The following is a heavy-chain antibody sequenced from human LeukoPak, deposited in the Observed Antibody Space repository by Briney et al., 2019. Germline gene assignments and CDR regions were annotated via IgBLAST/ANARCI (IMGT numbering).Heavy chain of an antibody. CDR2: IYYSGST. D-gene: IGHD6-19*01. J-gene: IGHJ4*02. Sequence: SETLSLTCTVSGGSMSPYHWGCIRQPPGKGLEWTGYIYYSGSTNYNPPLNSRVTISVDTSKNQFSLRLSSVTAADTAIYYCARAVSGRFDYWGQGTLVTVSS. CDR1: GGSMSPYH. V-gene: IGHV4-59*08. CDR3: ARAVSGRFDY.